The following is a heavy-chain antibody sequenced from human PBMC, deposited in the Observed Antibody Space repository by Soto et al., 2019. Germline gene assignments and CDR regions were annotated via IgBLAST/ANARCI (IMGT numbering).Heavy chain of an antibody. CDR3: ARDRDVYNRAFLDS. CDR1: GGSISSGGYY. D-gene: IGHD1-1*01. Sequence: TLSLTCTVSGGSISSGGYYWTWIRQHPGKGLEWIGYNYYSGITYYNPSLKSRVTISLDTSKNQFSLKLSSVTAADTAVYYCARDRDVYNRAFLDSWGQGTLVTVS. CDR2: NYYSGIT. V-gene: IGHV4-31*03. J-gene: IGHJ4*02.